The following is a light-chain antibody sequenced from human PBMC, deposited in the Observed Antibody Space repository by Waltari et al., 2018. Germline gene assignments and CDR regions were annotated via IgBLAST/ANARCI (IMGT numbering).Light chain of an antibody. J-gene: IGKJ3*01. CDR2: VTS. CDR1: QTVNSAH. Sequence: EFVLIQSPGTLSLSPGERATPSCRASQTVNSAHTSWYQQKAGQPPRLLVYVTSTRATGIPDRFSGSGSGTDFTLTISRLEPEDSAVYYCQQYDGNVFTIGPGSVVEI. CDR3: QQYDGNVFT. V-gene: IGKV3-20*01.